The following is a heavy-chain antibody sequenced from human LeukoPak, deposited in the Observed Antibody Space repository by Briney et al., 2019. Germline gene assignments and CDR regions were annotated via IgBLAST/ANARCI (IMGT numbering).Heavy chain of an antibody. Sequence: GGSPRLSCTGSGFTFSSYDMHWVRQPTGEGLEWVSGIGKADDTYYLGSVKGRFTISRENAKNSLYLQMNSLGVGDTAVYYCVRGDVGFDPWGQGTLVTVSS. D-gene: IGHD2-21*01. CDR1: GFTFSSYD. V-gene: IGHV3-13*01. CDR2: IGKADDT. J-gene: IGHJ5*02. CDR3: VRGDVGFDP.